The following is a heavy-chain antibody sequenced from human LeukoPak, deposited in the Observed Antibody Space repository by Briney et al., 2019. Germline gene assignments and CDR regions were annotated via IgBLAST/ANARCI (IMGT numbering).Heavy chain of an antibody. V-gene: IGHV1-69*05. CDR3: ARSQTYYYDSSRFGY. CDR2: IIPIFGTA. Sequence: GASVKVSCKASGGTFSSYAISWVRQAPGQGLEWVGGIIPIFGTANYAQKFQGRVTITTDESTSTAYMELSSLRSEDTAVYYCARSQTYYYDSSRFGYWGQGTLVTVSS. D-gene: IGHD3-22*01. CDR1: GGTFSSYA. J-gene: IGHJ4*02.